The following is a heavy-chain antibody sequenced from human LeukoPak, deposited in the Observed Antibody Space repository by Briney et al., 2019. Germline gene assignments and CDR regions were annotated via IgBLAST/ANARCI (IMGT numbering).Heavy chain of an antibody. V-gene: IGHV4-4*07. CDR1: GGSISNYY. Sequence: LETLSLTCTVSGGSISNYYWSWIRQPAGKGLEWIGRVFASGSPHYNPSLESRVTMSLDASKNQFSLKVNSVTAADTAVYYCARSRDPDSSGLFDYWGQGTLVTVSS. CDR3: ARSRDPDSSGLFDY. D-gene: IGHD3-22*01. J-gene: IGHJ4*02. CDR2: VFASGSP.